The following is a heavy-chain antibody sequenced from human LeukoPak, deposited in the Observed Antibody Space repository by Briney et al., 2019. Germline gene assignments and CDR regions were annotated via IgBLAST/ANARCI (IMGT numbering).Heavy chain of an antibody. CDR1: GFTFSSYW. V-gene: IGHV3-74*01. CDR3: AKGLGYRSYYFDY. J-gene: IGHJ4*02. Sequence: PGGSLRLSCAASGFTFSSYWMHWVRQAPGKGLVWVSRINSDGSSTSYADSVKGRFTISRDNSKNTLYLQMNSLRAEDTAVYYCAKGLGYRSYYFDYWGQGTLVTVSS. CDR2: INSDGSST. D-gene: IGHD5-12*01.